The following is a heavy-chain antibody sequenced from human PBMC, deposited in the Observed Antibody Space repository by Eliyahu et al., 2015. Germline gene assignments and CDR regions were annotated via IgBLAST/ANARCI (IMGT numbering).Heavy chain of an antibody. Sequence: QVQLVESGGGVVQPGRSLRLSCAASGFTFSSYGMHWVRQAPGKGLEWVAVIWYDGSNKYYADSVKGRFTISRDNSKNTLYLQMNSLRAEDTAVYYCARAEYDYSNYRFDYWGQGTLVTVSS. J-gene: IGHJ4*02. CDR1: GFTFSSYG. CDR2: IWYDGSNK. D-gene: IGHD4-11*01. V-gene: IGHV3-33*01. CDR3: ARAEYDYSNYRFDY.